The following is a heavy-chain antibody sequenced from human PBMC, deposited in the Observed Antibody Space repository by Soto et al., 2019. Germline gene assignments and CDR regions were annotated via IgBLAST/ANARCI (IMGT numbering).Heavy chain of an antibody. CDR3: ARETYYYDSSGLYYFDY. V-gene: IGHV3-33*01. D-gene: IGHD3-22*01. CDR1: GFTFSSYG. Sequence: GSLRLSCAASGFTFSSYGMHWVRQAPGKGLEWVAVIWYDGSNKYYADSVKGRFTISRDNSKNTLYLQMNSLRAEDTAVYYCARETYYYDSSGLYYFDYWGQGTLVTVSS. J-gene: IGHJ4*02. CDR2: IWYDGSNK.